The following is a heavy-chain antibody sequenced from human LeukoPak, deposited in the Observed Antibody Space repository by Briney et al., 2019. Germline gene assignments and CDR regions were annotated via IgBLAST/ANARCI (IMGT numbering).Heavy chain of an antibody. CDR2: IYYSGST. Sequence: SETLSLTCAVSGGSISSGGYSWSWIRQPPGKGLEWIGYIYYSGSTYYNPSLKSRVTISVDTSKNQFSLKLSSVTAADTAVYYCARGGWFGELLNFDYWGQGTLVTVSS. J-gene: IGHJ4*02. V-gene: IGHV4-30-4*07. D-gene: IGHD3-10*01. CDR3: ARGGWFGELLNFDY. CDR1: GGSISSGGYS.